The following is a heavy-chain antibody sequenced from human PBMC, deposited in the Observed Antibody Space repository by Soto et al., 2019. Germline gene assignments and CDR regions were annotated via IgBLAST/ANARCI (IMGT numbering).Heavy chain of an antibody. CDR2: ITGTGSST. CDR3: AKTPNSRLLNS. Sequence: GGSLRLSCAASGFTFSSYAMSWVRQAPGKGLEWVAGITGTGSSTSYSDSVRGRFTISRDNSKNTLYLLMNSLRAEDTAVYWCAKTPNSRLLNSWGQGALVTVSS. J-gene: IGHJ4*02. D-gene: IGHD3-9*01. V-gene: IGHV3-23*01. CDR1: GFTFSSYA.